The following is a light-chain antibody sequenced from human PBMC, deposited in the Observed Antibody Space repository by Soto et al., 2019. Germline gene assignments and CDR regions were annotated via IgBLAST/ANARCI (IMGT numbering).Light chain of an antibody. CDR3: AAWDDSLNGYV. J-gene: IGLJ1*01. Sequence: QSVLTQPPSASETPGQRVTISCSGSSSNIGSNTVSWYQQLPGTAPKLLIYSNNQRPSGVPDRFSGSKSGTSASLAISGLQSEDEADYYCAAWDDSLNGYVFGTGTKLTVL. CDR1: SSNIGSNT. CDR2: SNN. V-gene: IGLV1-44*01.